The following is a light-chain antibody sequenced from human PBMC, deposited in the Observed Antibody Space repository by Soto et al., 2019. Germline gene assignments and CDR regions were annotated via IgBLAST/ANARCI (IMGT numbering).Light chain of an antibody. CDR1: SSNIGSNT. V-gene: IGLV1-44*01. Sequence: QSVLTQPPSASGTPGQRVTISCSGSSSNIGSNTVNWYQQLPGTAPKLLIYSNNQRPSGVPDRFSGSKSGTSASLAIRGLQSEDEADYYCAAWDDSLTVWVFGGGTKLTVL. CDR3: AAWDDSLTVWV. CDR2: SNN. J-gene: IGLJ3*02.